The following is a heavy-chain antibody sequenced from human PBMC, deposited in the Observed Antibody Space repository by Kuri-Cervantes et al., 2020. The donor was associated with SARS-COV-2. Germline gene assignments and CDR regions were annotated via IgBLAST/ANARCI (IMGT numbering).Heavy chain of an antibody. CDR2: INHSGST. Sequence: ESLKISCAASGFTFSDYYMSWIRQAPGKGLEWIGEINHSGSTNYNPSLKSRVTISVDTSKNQFSLKLSSVTAADTAVYYCARGRDKRYSSGSYYYYGMDVWSQGTTVTVSS. CDR3: ARGRDKRYSSGSYYYYGMDV. V-gene: IGHV4-34*01. D-gene: IGHD6-19*01. CDR1: GFTFSDYY. J-gene: IGHJ6*02.